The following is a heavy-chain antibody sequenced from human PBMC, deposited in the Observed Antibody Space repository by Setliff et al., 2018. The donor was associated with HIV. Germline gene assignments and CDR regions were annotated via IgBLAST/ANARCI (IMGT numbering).Heavy chain of an antibody. CDR2: IDHSGNI. CDR3: ARGLNYYGSGSYLPLGY. Sequence: PSETLSLTCAVYGESFNDYYWTWIRQPPGKGLEWIGEIDHSGNIKYHASLKSRVTISKDTFKNQISLKLRSVTAADTAVYYCARGLNYYGSGSYLPLGYWGQGTLVTVSS. CDR1: GESFNDYY. D-gene: IGHD3-10*01. J-gene: IGHJ4*02. V-gene: IGHV4-34*01.